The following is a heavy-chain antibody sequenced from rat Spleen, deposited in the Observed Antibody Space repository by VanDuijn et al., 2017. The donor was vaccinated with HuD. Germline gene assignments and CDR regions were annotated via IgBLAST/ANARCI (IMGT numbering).Heavy chain of an antibody. CDR3: TRLEGPLDY. D-gene: IGHD1-11*01. J-gene: IGHJ2*01. Sequence: EVQLVDHGGGLVQPGRSLNLSCAPSGFTFTKYGLSWVRQAPTMGLEWVASITYDGSSTYYRDSVKGRFTISRDNAKSTLYLQMDSLRSEDTATYYCTRLEGPLDYWGQGVMVTVSS. V-gene: IGHV5-29*01. CDR1: GFTFTKYG. CDR2: ITYDGSST.